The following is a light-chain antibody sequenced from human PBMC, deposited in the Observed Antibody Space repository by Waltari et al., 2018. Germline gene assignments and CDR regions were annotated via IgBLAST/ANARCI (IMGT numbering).Light chain of an antibody. J-gene: IGKJ4*01. CDR1: QGISNS. V-gene: IGKV1-NL1*01. Sequence: DIQKTQSTSSLSESVEDTVTIPCRASQGISNSLAWYQQKPGEAPKLLLSAASRLESGVPSRFSGSGSGTDYTLTISRLQPEDLATYFCQLYYGDSLTFGGGTKVEIK. CDR3: QLYYGDSLT. CDR2: AAS.